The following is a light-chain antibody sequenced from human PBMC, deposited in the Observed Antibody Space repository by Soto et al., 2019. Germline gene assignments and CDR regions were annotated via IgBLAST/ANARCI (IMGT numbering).Light chain of an antibody. V-gene: IGKV3-20*01. CDR2: GAS. CDR3: QQYSSSPVT. Sequence: EIVLTQSPGTLSLSPGERATLSCRASQTVSDNYLAWYQQKPGQAPRLLIYGASNRATAIPDRFSGGGFGTDFTLTISRLEPVDFAVYFCQQYSSSPVTFAQGTKVDIK. J-gene: IGKJ1*01. CDR1: QTVSDNY.